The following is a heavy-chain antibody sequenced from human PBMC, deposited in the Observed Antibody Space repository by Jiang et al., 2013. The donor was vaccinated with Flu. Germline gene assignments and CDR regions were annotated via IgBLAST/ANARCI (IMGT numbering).Heavy chain of an antibody. D-gene: IGHD1-26*01. CDR2: ISYDGSNK. CDR3: AKDRGSSTRGPFDY. V-gene: IGHV3-30*18. Sequence: WVRQAPGKGLEWVAVISYDGSNKYYADSVKGRFTISRDSSKNTLYLQMNSLRAEDTAVYYCAKDRGSSTRGPFDYWGQGTLVTVSS. J-gene: IGHJ4*02.